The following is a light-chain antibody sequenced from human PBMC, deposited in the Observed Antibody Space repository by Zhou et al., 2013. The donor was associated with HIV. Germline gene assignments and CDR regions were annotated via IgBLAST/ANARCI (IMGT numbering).Light chain of an antibody. CDR1: QSVIGSR. J-gene: IGKJ5*01. V-gene: IGKV3-20*01. CDR3: QQYGSSPMS. Sequence: DIVLTQSPGTLSLPPGERAALSCRASQSVIGSRVAWYQQKPGQTPRLLMYGASSRATGIPDRFSGSGSGTDFTLTINRLEPEDFAVYYCQQYGSSPMSFGQGTRLEIK. CDR2: GAS.